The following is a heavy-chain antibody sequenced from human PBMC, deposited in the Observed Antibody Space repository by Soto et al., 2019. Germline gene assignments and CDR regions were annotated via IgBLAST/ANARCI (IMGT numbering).Heavy chain of an antibody. CDR3: ARQAYGGTISPFDY. V-gene: IGHV4-39*01. Sequence: QLQLQESGPGLVKPSETLSLTCTVSGGSISSSSYYWGWIRQPPGKGLEWIGSIYYSGSTYYNPSLKSRVTISVDTSKNQFSLKLSSVTAADTAVYYCARQAYGGTISPFDYWGQGTLVTVSS. D-gene: IGHD4-17*01. J-gene: IGHJ4*02. CDR1: GGSISSSSYY. CDR2: IYYSGST.